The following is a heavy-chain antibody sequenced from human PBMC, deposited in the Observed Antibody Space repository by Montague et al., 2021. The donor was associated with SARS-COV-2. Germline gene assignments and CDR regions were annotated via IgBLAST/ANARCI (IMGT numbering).Heavy chain of an antibody. CDR2: IDISGST. D-gene: IGHD2-2*01. CDR3: ARTVVVPAAMSRYYGMDV. Sequence: TRSLTCSVHGGSISSGSYYWSWNRQPAGKGLEWIGRIDISGSTSYNPSLKIRVTMSVDTSKTQFSLKLSAVTAADTAVYYCARTVVVPAAMSRYYGMDVWGQGTSVTVSS. J-gene: IGHJ6*02. V-gene: IGHV4-61*02. CDR1: GGSISSGSYY.